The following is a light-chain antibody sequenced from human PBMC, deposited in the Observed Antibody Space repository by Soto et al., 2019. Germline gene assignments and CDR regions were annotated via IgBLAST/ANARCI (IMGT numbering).Light chain of an antibody. CDR2: LNSDGSH. J-gene: IGLJ2*01. CDR3: QTWGTGIQV. Sequence: QLVLTQSPSASASLGGSVKFTCTLSSGHSSYAIAWHQQQPEKGPRYLMKLNSDGSHSKGDGIPDRFSGSSSGAERYLTISSLHSEDEADYYCQTWGTGIQVFGGGTKVTVL. CDR1: SGHSSYA. V-gene: IGLV4-69*01.